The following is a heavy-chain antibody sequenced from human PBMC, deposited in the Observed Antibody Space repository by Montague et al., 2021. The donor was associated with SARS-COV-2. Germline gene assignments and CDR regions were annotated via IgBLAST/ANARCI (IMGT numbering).Heavy chain of an antibody. J-gene: IGHJ6*02. D-gene: IGHD2-8*01. CDR1: GGSISGYY. CDR2: IYYSGST. V-gene: IGHV4-59*01. CDR3: ARLLRYCTNGVCRTYYYYAMDV. Sequence: SETLSPTCTVSGGSISGYYWSWIRQPPGKGLEWIGYIYYSGSTKXNPXLESRVTVSVDRSKNQVSLKLSSVTAADTAVYYCARLLRYCTNGVCRTYYYYAMDVWGQGTTVTVSS.